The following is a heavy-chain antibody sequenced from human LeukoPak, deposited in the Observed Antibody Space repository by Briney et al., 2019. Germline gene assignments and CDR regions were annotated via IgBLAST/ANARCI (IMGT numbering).Heavy chain of an antibody. J-gene: IGHJ5*02. Sequence: SETLSLTCTVSGGSISIYYWSWIRQPPGKGLEWIGYTYNSGSTNYNPSLKSRVTISVDTSKNQFSLKLSSVTAADTAVYYCARGFKQQLVIRWFDPWGQGTLVTVSS. D-gene: IGHD6-13*01. CDR1: GGSISIYY. V-gene: IGHV4-59*12. CDR3: ARGFKQQLVIRWFDP. CDR2: TYNSGST.